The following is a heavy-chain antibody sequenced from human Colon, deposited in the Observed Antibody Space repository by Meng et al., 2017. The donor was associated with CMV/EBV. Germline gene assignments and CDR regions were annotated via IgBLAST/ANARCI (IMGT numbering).Heavy chain of an antibody. D-gene: IGHD4-11*01. CDR1: GFTVSSNY. CDR2: ISGGGTTT. V-gene: IGHV3-23*01. Sequence: GGSLRLSCAASGFTVSSNYMSWVRQAPGKGLEWVSAISGGGTTTYYADSVKGRFTVSRDNSNNTVFLQLSSLRADDTALYYCAKASSNFPYYSMDVWGQGTPVTVSS. CDR3: AKASSNFPYYSMDV. J-gene: IGHJ6*02.